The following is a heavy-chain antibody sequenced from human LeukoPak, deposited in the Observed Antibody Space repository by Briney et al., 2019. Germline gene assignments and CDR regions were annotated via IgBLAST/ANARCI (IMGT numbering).Heavy chain of an antibody. V-gene: IGHV3-30*02. CDR2: IRYDGGNK. D-gene: IGHD3-10*01. J-gene: IGHJ6*03. Sequence: PGGSLRLSCAASGFTFSSYGMHWVRQAPGKGLEWVAFIRYDGGNKYYADSVKGRFTISRDNSKNTLYLQMNSLRAEDTAVYYCAKDATPPHYYGSGSYFDYYMDVWGKGTTVTISS. CDR3: AKDATPPHYYGSGSYFDYYMDV. CDR1: GFTFSSYG.